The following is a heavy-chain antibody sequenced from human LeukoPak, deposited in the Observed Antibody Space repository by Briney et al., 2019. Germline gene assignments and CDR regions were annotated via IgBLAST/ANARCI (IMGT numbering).Heavy chain of an antibody. D-gene: IGHD4/OR15-4a*01. CDR2: IFSVDSDT. Sequence: GKPLNTSAMSSGYTLTSYCIGWLGHVPRKGRVWIGIIFSVDSDTSYSPSFQGQVTISADKSISTSYLQWSSLKASDTSMYYCARTGCDGCFDYWGQGTLVTVSS. CDR3: ARTGCDGCFDY. J-gene: IGHJ4*02. V-gene: IGHV5-51*01. CDR1: GYTLTSYC.